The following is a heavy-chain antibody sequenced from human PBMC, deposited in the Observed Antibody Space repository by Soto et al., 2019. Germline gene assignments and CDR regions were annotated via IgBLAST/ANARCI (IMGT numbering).Heavy chain of an antibody. Sequence: ASVKVSCKASGYTFTSYAMHWVRQAPGQRLEWMGWINAGNGNTKYSQKFQGRVTITRDTSASTAYMELSSLRSEDTAVYYCARDRYCSSTSCYTAFDIWGQGTMVTVSS. CDR3: ARDRYCSSTSCYTAFDI. CDR1: GYTFTSYA. V-gene: IGHV1-3*01. CDR2: INAGNGNT. J-gene: IGHJ3*02. D-gene: IGHD2-2*02.